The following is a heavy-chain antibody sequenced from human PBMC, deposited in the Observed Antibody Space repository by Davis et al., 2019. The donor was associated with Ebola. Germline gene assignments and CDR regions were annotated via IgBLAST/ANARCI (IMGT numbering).Heavy chain of an antibody. Sequence: MPSETLSLTCTVSGGSISSYYWSWIRQPPGKGLEWIGYIYYSGSTNYNPSLKSRVTISVDTSKNQFSLKLSSVTAADTAVYYCARDRYTMVQGVISKPGWYFDLWGRGTLVTVSS. CDR3: ARDRYTMVQGVISKPGWYFDL. J-gene: IGHJ2*01. V-gene: IGHV4-59*01. CDR2: IYYSGST. D-gene: IGHD3-10*01. CDR1: GGSISSYY.